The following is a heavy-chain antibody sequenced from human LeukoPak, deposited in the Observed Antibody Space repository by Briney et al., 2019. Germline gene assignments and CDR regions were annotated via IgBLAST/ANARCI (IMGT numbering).Heavy chain of an antibody. Sequence: KPSETLSLTCAVSGDSINSGGYSWSWIRQPPGKGLEWIGYIYYSGSTYYNPSLKSRVTISVDTSKNQFSLKLSSVTAADTAVYYCARDGNALWGQGTLVTVSS. V-gene: IGHV4-30-4*07. J-gene: IGHJ4*02. CDR3: ARDGNAL. CDR2: IYYSGST. CDR1: GDSINSGGYS. D-gene: IGHD1-1*01.